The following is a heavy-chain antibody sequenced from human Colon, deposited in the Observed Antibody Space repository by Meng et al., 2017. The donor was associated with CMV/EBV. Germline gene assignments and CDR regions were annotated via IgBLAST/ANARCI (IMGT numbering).Heavy chain of an antibody. CDR3: AVTIAVANFDY. CDR2: INPNSGGT. CDR1: GYTFTGYY. D-gene: IGHD6-19*01. V-gene: IGHV1-2*02. Sequence: GESLKISCKGSGYTFTGYYMHWVRQAPGQGLEWMGWINPNSGGTNYAQKFQGRVTMTRDTSISTAYMELSRLRSDDTAVYYCAVTIAVANFDYWGQGTLVTVSS. J-gene: IGHJ4*02.